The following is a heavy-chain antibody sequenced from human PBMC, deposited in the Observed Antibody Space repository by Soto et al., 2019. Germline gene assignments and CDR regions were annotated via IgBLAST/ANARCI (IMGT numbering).Heavy chain of an antibody. V-gene: IGHV1-18*04. CDR3: ARDYDFWRKYYYYYGMDV. D-gene: IGHD3-3*01. CDR2: ISAYNGNT. Sequence: SVKVSCKASGYTFTSYGISWVRQAPGQGLEWMGWISAYNGNTNYAQKLQGRVTMTTDTSTSTAYMELRSLRSDDTAVYYCARDYDFWRKYYYYYGMDVWGQGTTVTVSS. CDR1: GYTFTSYG. J-gene: IGHJ6*02.